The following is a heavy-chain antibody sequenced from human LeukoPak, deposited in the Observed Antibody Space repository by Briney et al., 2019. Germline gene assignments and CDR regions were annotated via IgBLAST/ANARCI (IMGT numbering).Heavy chain of an antibody. CDR1: GYTFTSYG. V-gene: IGHV1-18*01. CDR3: ARVIVPLFYYGDYEDFDY. CDR2: ISAYNGNT. J-gene: IGHJ4*02. D-gene: IGHD4-17*01. Sequence: ASVKVSFKASGYTFTSYGISWVRQAPGQGLEWVGWISAYNGNTNYAQKLQGRVTMTTDTSTSTAYMELRSLRSDDTAVYYCARVIVPLFYYGDYEDFDYWGQGTLVTVSS.